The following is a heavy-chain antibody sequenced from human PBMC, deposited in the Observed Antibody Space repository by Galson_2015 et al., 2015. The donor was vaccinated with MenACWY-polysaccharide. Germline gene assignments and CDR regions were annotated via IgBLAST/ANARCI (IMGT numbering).Heavy chain of an antibody. Sequence: TLSLTCAVSGGSISSGGYSWSWIRQPPGKGLEWIGYIYHSGSTYYNPSLKSRVTISVDRSKNQFSLKLSSVTAADTAVYYCARASADTSTLDYWGPGTLVTVSS. CDR3: ARASADTSTLDY. CDR1: GGSISSGGYS. V-gene: IGHV4-30-2*01. D-gene: IGHD5-18*01. J-gene: IGHJ4*02. CDR2: IYHSGST.